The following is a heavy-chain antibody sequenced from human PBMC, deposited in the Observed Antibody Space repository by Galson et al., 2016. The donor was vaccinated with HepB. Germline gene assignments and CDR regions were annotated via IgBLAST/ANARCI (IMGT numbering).Heavy chain of an antibody. D-gene: IGHD4-17*01. CDR2: IDPTDSYS. CDR1: GSIFTRYW. V-gene: IGHV5-10-1*01. CDR3: VRRSWDVSYGQNGLDP. J-gene: IGHJ5*02. Sequence: QSGAEVKKPGESLRISCKGSGSIFTRYWITWVRQMPGKGLEWMARIDPTDSYSHYRPSFRGHVTISADKSISTAYLQWSSLKASETATYFCVRRSWDVSYGQNGLDPWGQGTLVTVSS.